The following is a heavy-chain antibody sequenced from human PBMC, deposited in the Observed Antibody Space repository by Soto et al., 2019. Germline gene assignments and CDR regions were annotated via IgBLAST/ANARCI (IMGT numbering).Heavy chain of an antibody. J-gene: IGHJ4*02. D-gene: IGHD6-19*01. CDR1: GFSLSTSGMC. CDR3: ARLYSSGWLFDY. CDR2: IDWDDDK. V-gene: IGHV2-70*11. Sequence: SGPTLVNPTQTLTLTCTFSGFSLSTSGMCMSWIHQPPGKALEWLARIDWDDDKYYSTSLKTRLTISKDTSKNQVVLTMANMDPVDTATYYCARLYSSGWLFDYWGQGTLVTVSS.